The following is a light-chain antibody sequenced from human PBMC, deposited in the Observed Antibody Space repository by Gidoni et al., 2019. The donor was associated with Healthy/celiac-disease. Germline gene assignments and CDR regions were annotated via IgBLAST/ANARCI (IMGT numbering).Light chain of an antibody. CDR1: QRVSSSY. Sequence: IMLTQSPGTLSLSPGERATLSCRASQRVSSSYLAWYQQKPGQAPRLLIYGASSRATGIPDRFSGSGSGTDFTLTISRLEPEDFAVYYCQQYGSSPRAFGPGTKVDIK. CDR3: QQYGSSPRA. V-gene: IGKV3-20*01. CDR2: GAS. J-gene: IGKJ3*01.